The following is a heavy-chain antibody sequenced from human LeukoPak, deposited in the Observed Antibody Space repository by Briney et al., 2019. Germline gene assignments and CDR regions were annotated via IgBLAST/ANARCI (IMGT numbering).Heavy chain of an antibody. CDR2: IYYSGST. CDR3: ARGNGWYFY. D-gene: IGHD6-19*01. V-gene: IGHV4-59*01. CDR1: GGSISSYY. Sequence: PSETLSLTCTVSGGSISSYYWSWIRQPPGKGLEWIGYIYYSGSTNYNPSLKSRVIISVDTSKNQFSLRLSSVTAADTAVYYCARGNGWYFYWGQGTLVTVSS. J-gene: IGHJ4*02.